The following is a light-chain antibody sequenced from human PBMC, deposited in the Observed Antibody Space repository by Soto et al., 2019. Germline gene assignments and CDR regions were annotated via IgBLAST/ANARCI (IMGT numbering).Light chain of an antibody. Sequence: QSALTQPASVSGPPGQSITISCTGTSXDVGAYNYVSWYQHHPGKAPRLVIYDVTNRPSGISDRFSGSKSGNTASLTISGLLAEDEADYYCTSYTSTSTYVFGTGTQVTV. CDR3: TSYTSTSTYV. CDR1: SXDVGAYNY. CDR2: DVT. J-gene: IGLJ1*01. V-gene: IGLV2-14*01.